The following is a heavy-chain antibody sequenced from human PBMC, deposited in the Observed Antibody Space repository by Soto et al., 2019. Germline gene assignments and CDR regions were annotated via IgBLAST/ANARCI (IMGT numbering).Heavy chain of an antibody. CDR1: GDSISSYY. D-gene: IGHD3-9*01. J-gene: IGHJ4*02. V-gene: IGHV4-59*01. Sequence: SETLSLTCTVSGDSISSYYWSWIRQPPGKGLEWIGYIFYSGTTNYDPSLKSRVTMSADTSKNQISLNLSFVTAADTAIYYCARDSGLTGTGGMFDNWGQGILVTVSS. CDR3: ARDSGLTGTGGMFDN. CDR2: IFYSGTT.